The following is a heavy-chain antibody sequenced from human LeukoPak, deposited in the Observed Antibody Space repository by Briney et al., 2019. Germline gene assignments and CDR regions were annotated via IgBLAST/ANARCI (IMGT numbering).Heavy chain of an antibody. D-gene: IGHD2-2*01. Sequence: GGSLRLSCAASGFTFVDYAMHWVRQAPGKGLEWVSGISWNSGSIGYADSVKGRFTISRDNAKNSLYLQMNSLRAEDTALYYCAKGEYQLLSDAFDYWGQGTLVTVSS. J-gene: IGHJ4*02. CDR3: AKGEYQLLSDAFDY. CDR2: ISWNSGSI. CDR1: GFTFVDYA. V-gene: IGHV3-9*01.